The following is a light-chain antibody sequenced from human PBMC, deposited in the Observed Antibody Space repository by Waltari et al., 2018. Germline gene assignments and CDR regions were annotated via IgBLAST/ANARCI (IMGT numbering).Light chain of an antibody. CDR3: QQSDTFPPT. CDR2: SAS. Sequence: DIQMTQSPSSVPAAVGDTLTISCRASQDIGDSLAWYQQKAGKAPKSLIYSASILQSGVPSRFIGTGSWTDFTLTISSLQPEDFATYFCQQSDTFPPTFGGGTKVEI. V-gene: IGKV1-12*01. CDR1: QDIGDS. J-gene: IGKJ4*01.